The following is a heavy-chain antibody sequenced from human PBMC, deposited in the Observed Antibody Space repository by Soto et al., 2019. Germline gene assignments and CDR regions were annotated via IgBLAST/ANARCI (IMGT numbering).Heavy chain of an antibody. CDR2: IIPILGIA. V-gene: IGHV1-69*08. Sequence: QVQLVQSGAEVKKPGSSVKVSCKASGGTFSSYTISWVRQAPGQGLEWMGRIIPILGIANYAQKFQGRVTITADKSTSTAYMELSSLRSEDTAVYYCARDDSSSWYLGPYGMDDWGQGTTVTVSS. CDR1: GGTFSSYT. J-gene: IGHJ6*02. CDR3: ARDDSSSWYLGPYGMDD. D-gene: IGHD6-13*01.